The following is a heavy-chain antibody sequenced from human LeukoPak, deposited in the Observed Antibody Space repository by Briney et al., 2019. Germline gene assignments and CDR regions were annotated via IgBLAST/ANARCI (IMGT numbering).Heavy chain of an antibody. CDR3: ASDPQGNYYDSSGYSYY. Sequence: GGSLRLSCAASGFTFRSYWMTWVRQAPGKGLEWVSYISSSGSTIYYADSVKGRFTISRDNAKNSLYLQMNSLRAEDTAVYYCASDPQGNYYDSSGYSYYWGQGTLVTVSS. V-gene: IGHV3-48*04. D-gene: IGHD3-22*01. J-gene: IGHJ4*02. CDR2: ISSSGSTI. CDR1: GFTFRSYW.